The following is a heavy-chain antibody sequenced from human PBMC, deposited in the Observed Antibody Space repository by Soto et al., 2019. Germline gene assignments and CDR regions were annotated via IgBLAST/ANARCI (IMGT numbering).Heavy chain of an antibody. V-gene: IGHV3-30-3*01. CDR1: GFPFSSYA. Sequence: LRLSCEGSGFPFSSYAIHWVRQTPGKGLEWVAVISYDGSITYYSDSVKGRFTISRDTPTNTVYLQLNGLRGDDTAVYYCARPPRDLWSGYSTYFDYWGQGTLVTVSS. J-gene: IGHJ4*02. CDR2: ISYDGSIT. CDR3: ARPPRDLWSGYSTYFDY. D-gene: IGHD3-3*01.